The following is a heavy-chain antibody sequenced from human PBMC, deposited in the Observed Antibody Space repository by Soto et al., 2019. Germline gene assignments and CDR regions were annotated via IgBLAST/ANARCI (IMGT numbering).Heavy chain of an antibody. V-gene: IGHV3-30*18. CDR2: VSYDGSFT. Sequence: QVQLVESGGGVVQPGGSLRLSCEASGFTFSKFGIHWVRQAPGKGLEWVAVVSYDGSFTYYADSVKGRFTISRDNSKNTLYLQMNSLRPEDTALYYCAQDSDQLLFDYYYYGMDVWGQGTTVTVSS. J-gene: IGHJ6*02. CDR1: GFTFSKFG. D-gene: IGHD2-2*01. CDR3: AQDSDQLLFDYYYYGMDV.